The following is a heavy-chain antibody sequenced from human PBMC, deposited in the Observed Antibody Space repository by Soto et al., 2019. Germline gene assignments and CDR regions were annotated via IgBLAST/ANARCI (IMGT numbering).Heavy chain of an antibody. CDR3: ARDDDRPDNGLDM. Sequence: QVQLVESGGGVVQPGRSLRLSCAASGFTFSNYGMDWVRQAPGKGLEWLAVILNDGGDQNYGDSVKGRFTISRDNSKNTLYLQINSLRVEDTAVYYCARDDDRPDNGLDMWGQGTMVTVSS. J-gene: IGHJ3*02. CDR2: ILNDGGDQ. V-gene: IGHV3-30*19. D-gene: IGHD2-8*01. CDR1: GFTFSNYG.